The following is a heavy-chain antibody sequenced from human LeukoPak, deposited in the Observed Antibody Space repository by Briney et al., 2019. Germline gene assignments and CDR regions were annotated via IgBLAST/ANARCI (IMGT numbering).Heavy chain of an antibody. CDR2: ISNSGGTT. J-gene: IGHJ5*02. V-gene: IGHV3-23*01. Sequence: AGGSLRLSCAASEFTFSSYDMNWVRQAPGKGLEWVSGISNSGGTTYYADSVKGRFTISRDNSKNTLYLQMNSLRAEDTAVYYCARSSSLNWFDPWGQGTLVTVSS. CDR3: ARSSSLNWFDP. D-gene: IGHD6-6*01. CDR1: EFTFSSYD.